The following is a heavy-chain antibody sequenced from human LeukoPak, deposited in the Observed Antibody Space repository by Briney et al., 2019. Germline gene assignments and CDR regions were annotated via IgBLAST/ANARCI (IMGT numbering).Heavy chain of an antibody. V-gene: IGHV3-23*01. CDR3: AELGITMIGGV. CDR2: ISGSGGST. J-gene: IGHJ6*04. Sequence: GGSLRLSCASSGFTFSSYGMSWVRPAPGKWLEWVSAISGSGGSTYYADSVKGRFTISRDNDKNSLYLQMNSLRAEDTAVYYCAELGITMIGGVWGKGTTVTISA. CDR1: GFTFSSYG. D-gene: IGHD3-10*02.